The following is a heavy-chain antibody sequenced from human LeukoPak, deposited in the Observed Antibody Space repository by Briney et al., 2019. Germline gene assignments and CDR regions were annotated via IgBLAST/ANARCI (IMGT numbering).Heavy chain of an antibody. CDR1: GYTSTGYY. CDR2: INPNSGGT. D-gene: IGHD3-9*01. J-gene: IGHJ5*02. CDR3: AKSGYYDILTGYYIVWFDP. V-gene: IGHV1-2*02. Sequence: GASVEVSCKASGYTSTGYYMHWVRQAPGQGLEWMGWINPNSGGTNYAQKFQGRVTMTRDTSIGTAYMELSRLRSDDTAVYYCAKSGYYDILTGYYIVWFDPWGQGTLVTVPS.